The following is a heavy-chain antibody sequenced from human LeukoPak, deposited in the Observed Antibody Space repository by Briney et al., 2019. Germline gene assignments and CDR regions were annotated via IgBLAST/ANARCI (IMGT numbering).Heavy chain of an antibody. J-gene: IGHJ5*02. CDR3: ACEYSSSYNWFDP. V-gene: IGHV3-30*02. CDR2: IRYDGSNK. Sequence: GGSLRLSCAASGFTFSSYGMHWVRQAPGKGLEWVAFIRYDGSNKYYADSVKGRFTISRDNSKNTLYLQMNSLRAEDTAVYYCACEYSSSYNWFDPWGQGTLVTVCS. D-gene: IGHD6-6*01. CDR1: GFTFSSYG.